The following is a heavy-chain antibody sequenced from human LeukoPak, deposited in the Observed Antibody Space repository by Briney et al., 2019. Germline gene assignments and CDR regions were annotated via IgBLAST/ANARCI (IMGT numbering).Heavy chain of an antibody. CDR2: VYTSGST. CDR1: GVSVTSYY. D-gene: IGHD6-13*01. J-gene: IGHJ4*02. Sequence: SETLSLTCTVSGVSVTSYYWSWLRQPAGKGLEWIGRVYTSGSTSYNPSLRSRLTMSVDTSKNQFSLNLSSVTAADTAVYYCARFTKDSSSSSGYYFDYWGQGTLVTVSS. V-gene: IGHV4-4*07. CDR3: ARFTKDSSSSSGYYFDY.